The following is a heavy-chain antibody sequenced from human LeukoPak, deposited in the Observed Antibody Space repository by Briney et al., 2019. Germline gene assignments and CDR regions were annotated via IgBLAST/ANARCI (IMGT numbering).Heavy chain of an antibody. CDR3: AKDRRVGATRDDAFDI. CDR1: GFTFSSYW. CDR2: IKQDGSEK. J-gene: IGHJ3*02. D-gene: IGHD1-26*01. V-gene: IGHV3-7*01. Sequence: GGSLRLSCAAPGFTFSSYWMSWVRQAPGKGLEWVANIKQDGSEKYYVDSVKGRFTISRDNPKNTLYLQMNSLRAEDTAVYYCAKDRRVGATRDDAFDIWGQGTMVTVSS.